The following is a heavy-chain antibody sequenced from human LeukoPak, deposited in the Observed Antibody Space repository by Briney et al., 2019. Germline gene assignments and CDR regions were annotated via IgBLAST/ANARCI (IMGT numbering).Heavy chain of an antibody. J-gene: IGHJ5*02. V-gene: IGHV1-2*02. CDR1: GYTFTGYY. D-gene: IGHD6-6*01. CDR3: ARGEASIAAPGTNWFDP. Sequence: ASVKVSCKASGYTFTGYYMHWVRQAPGQGLEWMGWINPNSGGTNYAQKFQGRVTMTRDTSISTAYMELSRLRSDDTAVYYCARGEASIAAPGTNWFDPWGQGTLVTVSS. CDR2: INPNSGGT.